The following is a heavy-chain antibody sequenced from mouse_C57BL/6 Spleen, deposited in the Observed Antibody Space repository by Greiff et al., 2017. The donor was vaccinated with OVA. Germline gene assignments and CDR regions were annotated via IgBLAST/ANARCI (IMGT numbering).Heavy chain of an antibody. CDR3: TRYRTGTDFDY. CDR2: IDPETGGT. Sequence: LQQSGAELVRPGASVTLSCPASGYTFTDYEMHWVKQTPVHGLEWIGAIDPETGGTAYNQKFKGKAILTADKSSSTAYMELRSLTSEDSAVYYCTRYRTGTDFDYWGQGTTLTVSS. CDR1: GYTFTDYE. J-gene: IGHJ2*01. D-gene: IGHD4-1*01. V-gene: IGHV1-15*01.